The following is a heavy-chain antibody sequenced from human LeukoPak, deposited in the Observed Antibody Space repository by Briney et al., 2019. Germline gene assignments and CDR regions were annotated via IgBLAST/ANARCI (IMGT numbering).Heavy chain of an antibody. V-gene: IGHV1-69*06. CDR2: IIPIFGTA. Sequence: SVKVSCKASGGTFSSYAISWVRRAPGQGLEWMGGIIPIFGTANYAQKFQGRVTITADKSTSTAYMELSSLRSEDTAVYYCARDPSSTVVMRYYFDYWGQGTLVTVSS. D-gene: IGHD4-23*01. CDR3: ARDPSSTVVMRYYFDY. J-gene: IGHJ4*02. CDR1: GGTFSSYA.